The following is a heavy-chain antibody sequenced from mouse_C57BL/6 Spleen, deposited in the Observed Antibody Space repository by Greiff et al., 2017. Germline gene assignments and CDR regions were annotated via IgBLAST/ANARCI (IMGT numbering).Heavy chain of an antibody. CDR2: IHPNSGST. J-gene: IGHJ4*01. V-gene: IGHV1-64*01. Sequence: QVQLQQPGAELVKPGASVKLSCKASGYTFTSYWMHWVKQRPGQGLEWIGMIHPNSGSTNYNEKFKSKATLTVDKSSSTAYMQLSSLTSEDSAVYYCARCGWFREDYYAMDYWGQGTSVTVSS. CDR1: GYTFTSYW. CDR3: ARCGWFREDYYAMDY. D-gene: IGHD1-1*02.